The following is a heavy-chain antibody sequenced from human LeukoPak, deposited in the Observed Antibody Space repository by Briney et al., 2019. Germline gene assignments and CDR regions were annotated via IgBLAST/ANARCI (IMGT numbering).Heavy chain of an antibody. Sequence: GGSLRLSCAASGFTFRDYTMNWVRQAPGKGLEWVSAISKSGTYIKYADSVKGRFTVSRDNAKNSLFLQMNSLRVEDTAVYYCAREGVILVEPAAKTIDYWGQGTRVTVSS. CDR2: ISKSGTYI. V-gene: IGHV3-21*01. CDR1: GFTFRDYT. D-gene: IGHD2-2*01. J-gene: IGHJ4*02. CDR3: AREGVILVEPAAKTIDY.